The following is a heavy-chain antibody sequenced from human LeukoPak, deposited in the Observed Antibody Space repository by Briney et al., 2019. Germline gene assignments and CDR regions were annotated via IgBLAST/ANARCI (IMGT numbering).Heavy chain of an antibody. CDR3: ARREIVVVLSAIGAEAFDI. J-gene: IGHJ3*02. D-gene: IGHD2-2*02. CDR2: IYYSGST. CDR1: GGSISSSCYY. Sequence: PSETLSLTCTVSGGSISSSCYYWGWIRQPPGKVLEWIGSIYYSGSTYYNPSLKSRVTISVDTSKNQFSLKLSSVTAADTAGYYCARREIVVVLSAIGAEAFDIWGQGTMVTVSS. V-gene: IGHV4-39*01.